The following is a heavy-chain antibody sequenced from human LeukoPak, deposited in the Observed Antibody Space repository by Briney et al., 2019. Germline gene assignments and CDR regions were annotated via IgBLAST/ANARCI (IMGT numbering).Heavy chain of an antibody. CDR1: GFTFSSYA. D-gene: IGHD5-18*01. V-gene: IGHV3-30*04. CDR3: ARGLSYSYGFADY. Sequence: PGGSLRLSCAASGFTFSSYAMHWVRQAPGKGLEWVAVISYDGSNKYYADSVKGRFTISRDNSKNPLYLQMNSLRAEDTAVYYCARGLSYSYGFADYWGQGTLVTVSS. J-gene: IGHJ4*02. CDR2: ISYDGSNK.